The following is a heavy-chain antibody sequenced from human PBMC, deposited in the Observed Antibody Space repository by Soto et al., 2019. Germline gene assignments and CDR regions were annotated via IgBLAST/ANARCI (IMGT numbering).Heavy chain of an antibody. V-gene: IGHV5-51*01. CDR2: IFPGDSDT. CDR3: ARVYVTTFGGLTPSPRAYRFDY. D-gene: IGHD3-16*01. J-gene: IGHJ4*02. Sequence: PGESLKISCKASGFTFNDKWVAWVRQAPGKGLEWLGIIFPGDSDTRYSPSFQGQVTVSADNSIATHYLQLSSLTTSDTATYYCARVYVTTFGGLTPSPRAYRFDYWGQGTRVTVS. CDR1: GFTFNDKW.